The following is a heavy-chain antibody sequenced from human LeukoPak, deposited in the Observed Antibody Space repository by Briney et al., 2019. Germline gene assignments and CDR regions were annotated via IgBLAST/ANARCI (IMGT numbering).Heavy chain of an antibody. CDR3: AKDRGAYCGGDCYAGFDY. Sequence: GGSLRLSCAASGFTFDDYAMHWVRRAPGKGLEWVSGISWNSGSIGYADSVKGRFTISRDNAKNSLYPQMNSLRAEDTALYYCAKDRGAYCGGDCYAGFDYWGQGTLVTVSS. CDR1: GFTFDDYA. CDR2: ISWNSGSI. J-gene: IGHJ4*02. D-gene: IGHD2-21*02. V-gene: IGHV3-9*01.